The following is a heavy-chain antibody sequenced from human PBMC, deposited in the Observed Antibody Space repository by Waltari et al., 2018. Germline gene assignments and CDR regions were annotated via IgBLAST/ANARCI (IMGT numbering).Heavy chain of an antibody. D-gene: IGHD3-16*01. CDR1: GFTFSIYA. J-gene: IGHJ1*01. Sequence: EVQLLESGGGLVQPGGSLRLSCAAAGFTFSIYAMSWGRQAPGKGLEWLSGLSGSGAMTHYADSVKGRFTISRDNSKNTLFLQMNSLRVEDTAVYYCASLETFSVNSEYFQHWGQGTPVTVSS. V-gene: IGHV3-23*01. CDR3: ASLETFSVNSEYFQH. CDR2: LSGSGAMT.